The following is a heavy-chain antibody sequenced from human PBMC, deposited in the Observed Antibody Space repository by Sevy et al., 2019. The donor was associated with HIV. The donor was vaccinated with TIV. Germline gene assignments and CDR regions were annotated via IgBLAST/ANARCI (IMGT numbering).Heavy chain of an antibody. CDR1: GGSFSGYY. J-gene: IGHJ6*02. CDR2: INHSGST. Sequence: SETLSLTCAVYGGSFSGYYWSWIRQPPGKGLEWIGEINHSGSTNYNPSLKSRVTISVDTSKNQFYLKLSSVTAADTAVYYCARSRDCTGGVCYGMDVWGQGTTVTVSS. CDR3: ARSRDCTGGVCYGMDV. D-gene: IGHD2-8*02. V-gene: IGHV4-34*01.